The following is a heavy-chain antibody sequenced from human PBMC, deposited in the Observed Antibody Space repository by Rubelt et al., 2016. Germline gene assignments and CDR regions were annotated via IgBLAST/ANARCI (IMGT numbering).Heavy chain of an antibody. V-gene: IGHV3-49*02. J-gene: IGHJ4*02. D-gene: IGHD6-6*01. CDR2: IRSKAYGGTT. CDR3: TRGGLSSLSLYDY. Sequence: ALEWVGFIRSKAYGGTTEYAASVKGRFTTSRDDSKSIAYLQMNSLETEDTAVYYCTRGGLSSLSLYDYWGQGTLVTVSS.